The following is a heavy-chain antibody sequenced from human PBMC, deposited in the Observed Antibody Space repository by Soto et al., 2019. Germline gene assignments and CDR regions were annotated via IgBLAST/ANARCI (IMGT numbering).Heavy chain of an antibody. V-gene: IGHV1-24*01. CDR3: ASTRLLRIKGQLFAY. Sequence: GASVKVSCKVSGHTLSELSMHWVRQAPGPGLEWMGGFDPEDGEKMDAQRFQGRVTMAEDTSADTAYMELRSLRSEDTAIYYCASTRLLRIKGQLFAYWGQGTLVTVSS. D-gene: IGHD2-2*01. CDR1: GHTLSELS. J-gene: IGHJ4*02. CDR2: FDPEDGEK.